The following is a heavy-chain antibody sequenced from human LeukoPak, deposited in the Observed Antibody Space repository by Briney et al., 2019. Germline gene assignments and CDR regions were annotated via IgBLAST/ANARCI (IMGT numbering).Heavy chain of an antibody. V-gene: IGHV3-73*01. Sequence: PGGSLRLSCAASGFTFSGSAMHWVRQASGKGLEWVGRIRSKANSYATAYAASVKGRFTISRDDSKNTAYLQMNSLKTEDTAVYYCTGRTMVRGESVDYWGQGTLATVSS. CDR1: GFTFSGSA. CDR2: IRSKANSYAT. CDR3: TGRTMVRGESVDY. D-gene: IGHD3-10*01. J-gene: IGHJ4*02.